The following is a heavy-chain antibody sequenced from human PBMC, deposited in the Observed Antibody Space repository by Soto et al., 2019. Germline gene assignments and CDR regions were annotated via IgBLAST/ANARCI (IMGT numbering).Heavy chain of an antibody. CDR3: AAVPVLRFLKWLPAYFDY. J-gene: IGHJ4*02. V-gene: IGHV1-69*06. CDR2: IIPIFNST. CDR1: GRRFSNYV. Sequence: SVKVSCKVSGRRFSNYVISWVRQAPGHGLEWLGRIIPIFNSTKYAQSFQGRVTITADKSTSTASLELSSLRSDDTAVYYCAAVPVLRFLKWLPAYFDYWGQGTLVTVSS. D-gene: IGHD3-3*01.